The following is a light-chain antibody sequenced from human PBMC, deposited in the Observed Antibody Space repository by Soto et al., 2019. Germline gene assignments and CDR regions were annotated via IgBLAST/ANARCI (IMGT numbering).Light chain of an antibody. V-gene: IGLV2-14*01. CDR3: SSHTSGSTRV. Sequence: QSALTQPASVSGSPGQSIAISCTGTFSDVGGYDYVSWYQQNPDKAPKLMIYEVTKRPSGVSNRFSGSKSGNTASLTISGLQPEDEADYYCSSHTSGSTRVFGSGTKVTVL. CDR1: FSDVGGYDY. CDR2: EVT. J-gene: IGLJ1*01.